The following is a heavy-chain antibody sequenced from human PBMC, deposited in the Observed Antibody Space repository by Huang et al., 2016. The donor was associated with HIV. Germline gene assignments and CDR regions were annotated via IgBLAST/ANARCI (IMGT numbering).Heavy chain of an antibody. D-gene: IGHD2-2*01. Sequence: QVRLDQWGAGLLKPSETLTLTCAVYGDSLSGFFWSWIRQSPGRGLEWIGDITQSGRTNYNPSLKSRVTIAIDTSKKQFSIKLKSVTADDTSTYYCARGRGTSWSFFDTWGQGSFVTVSS. CDR1: GDSLSGFF. J-gene: IGHJ5*02. CDR3: ARGRGTSWSFFDT. V-gene: IGHV4-34*01. CDR2: ITQSGRT.